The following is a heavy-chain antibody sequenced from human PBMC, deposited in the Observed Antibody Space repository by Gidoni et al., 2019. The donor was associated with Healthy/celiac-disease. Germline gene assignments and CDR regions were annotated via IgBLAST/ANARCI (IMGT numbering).Heavy chain of an antibody. Sequence: EVQLLESGGGLVQPGASLRLSCAASGFTFSSYAMSWVRQAPGKGLEWVSAISGSGGSTYYADSVKGRFTISRDNSKNTLYLQMNSLRAEDTAVYYCARPSSGWFRTYFDYWGQGTLVTVSS. CDR2: ISGSGGST. V-gene: IGHV3-23*01. CDR1: GFTFSSYA. D-gene: IGHD6-19*01. CDR3: ARPSSGWFRTYFDY. J-gene: IGHJ4*02.